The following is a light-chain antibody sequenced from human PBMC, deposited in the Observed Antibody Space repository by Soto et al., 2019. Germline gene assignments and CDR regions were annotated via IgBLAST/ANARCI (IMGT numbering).Light chain of an antibody. CDR2: EGS. CDR1: SSDVGSYNL. V-gene: IGLV2-23*01. CDR3: CSYAGSSTPVV. J-gene: IGLJ2*01. Sequence: QSALTQPASVSGSPGQSITISCTGTSSDVGSYNLVSWYQQHPVKAPKLMIYEGSKRPSGVSNRFSGSKSGNTASLTISGLQAEYEADYYCCSYAGSSTPVVFGGGTKLTVL.